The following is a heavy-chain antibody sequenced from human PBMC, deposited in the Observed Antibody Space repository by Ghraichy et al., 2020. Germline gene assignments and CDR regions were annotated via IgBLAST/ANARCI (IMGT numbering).Heavy chain of an antibody. J-gene: IGHJ5*02. D-gene: IGHD6-19*01. V-gene: IGHV3-30-3*01. CDR2: ILYDGSNK. Sequence: SCAASGFTISSHTMHWVRQAPGKGLEWMAVILYDGSNKNYVDSVKGRFTISRDNSMNTLYLQMNSLRVEDTAVYYCARGESSSGWYHWFDPWGQGTLVTVSS. CDR1: GFTISSHT. CDR3: ARGESSSGWYHWFDP.